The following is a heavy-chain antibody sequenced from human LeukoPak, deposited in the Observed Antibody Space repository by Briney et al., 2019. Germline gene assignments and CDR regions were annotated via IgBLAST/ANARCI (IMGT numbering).Heavy chain of an antibody. Sequence: GGSLRLSCAASGFIFSNSWMSWVRQAPGKGLEWVGRIKSRTDGGTTDYAAPVKGRFIISRDDSKNTLYLQMNSLKTEDTAVYYCTTVYCSSTSCYSPRMDVWGKGTTVTVSS. CDR2: IKSRTDGGTT. D-gene: IGHD2-2*02. CDR3: TTVYCSSTSCYSPRMDV. V-gene: IGHV3-15*01. CDR1: GFIFSNSW. J-gene: IGHJ6*04.